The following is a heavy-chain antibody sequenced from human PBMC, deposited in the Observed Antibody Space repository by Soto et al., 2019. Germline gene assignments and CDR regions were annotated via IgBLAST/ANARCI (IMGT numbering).Heavy chain of an antibody. D-gene: IGHD1-1*01. Sequence: SETLSLTCTVSGDSINSGDYYWSWIRQSSGKGLEWIGYIYYSGSTSYNPSLKSRVTMSLDTSKNQFSLSLTSVTAADTAVYYXARDQTSGATGHHWFNPWGQGALVTVSS. CDR2: IYYSGST. CDR1: GDSINSGDYY. V-gene: IGHV4-30-4*01. J-gene: IGHJ5*02. CDR3: ARDQTSGATGHHWFNP.